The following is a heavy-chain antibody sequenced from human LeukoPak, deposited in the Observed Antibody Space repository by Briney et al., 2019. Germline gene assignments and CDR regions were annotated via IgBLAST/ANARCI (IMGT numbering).Heavy chain of an antibody. J-gene: IGHJ4*02. CDR1: GFTFGSYS. CDR2: ISSSSSYI. V-gene: IGHV3-21*04. CDR3: AKRIQLWPAIDY. Sequence: GGSLRLSCAASGFTFGSYSMNWVRQAPGKGLEWVSSISSSSSYIYYADSVKGRFTISRDNAKNSLYLQMNSLRAEDTAVYYCAKRIQLWPAIDYWGQGTLVTVSS. D-gene: IGHD5-18*01.